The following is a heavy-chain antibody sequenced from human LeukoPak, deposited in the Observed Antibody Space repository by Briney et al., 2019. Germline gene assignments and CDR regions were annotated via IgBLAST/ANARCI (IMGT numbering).Heavy chain of an antibody. Sequence: GGSLRLSCAASGFTFDDYAMHWVRQAPGKGLEWVSGISWNSDNIGYADSVRGRFTISRDNAKNTVYLQMSSLRAEDTAVYYCAKESGYDVDLEYWGQGALVTVSS. J-gene: IGHJ4*02. V-gene: IGHV3-9*01. CDR1: GFTFDDYA. D-gene: IGHD5-12*01. CDR3: AKESGYDVDLEY. CDR2: ISWNSDNI.